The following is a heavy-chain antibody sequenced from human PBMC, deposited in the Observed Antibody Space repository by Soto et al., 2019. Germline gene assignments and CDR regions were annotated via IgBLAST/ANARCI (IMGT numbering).Heavy chain of an antibody. CDR3: ARLRLSSGWYDGVY. J-gene: IGHJ4*02. CDR2: IYYSGST. V-gene: IGHV4-59*01. D-gene: IGHD6-19*01. CDR1: GGSISSYY. Sequence: KTSETLSVTCTVSGGSISSYYWSWIRQPPGKGLEWIGYIYYSGSTNYNPSLKSRVTISVDTSKNQFSLKLSSVTAADTAVYYCARLRLSSGWYDGVYWGQGTLVTVSS.